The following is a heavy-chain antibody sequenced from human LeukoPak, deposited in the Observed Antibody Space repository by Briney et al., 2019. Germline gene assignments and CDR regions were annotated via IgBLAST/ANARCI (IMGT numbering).Heavy chain of an antibody. CDR2: IWYDGSNK. J-gene: IGHJ3*02. Sequence: GGSLRLSCAASGFTFSSYGMHWVRQAPGKGLEWVAVIWYDGSNKYYADSVKGRFTISRDNSKNTLYLQMNSLRAEDTAVYYCARDRAVVPRDAFDIWGQGTMVTVSS. CDR3: ARDRAVVPRDAFDI. V-gene: IGHV3-33*08. D-gene: IGHD3-22*01. CDR1: GFTFSSYG.